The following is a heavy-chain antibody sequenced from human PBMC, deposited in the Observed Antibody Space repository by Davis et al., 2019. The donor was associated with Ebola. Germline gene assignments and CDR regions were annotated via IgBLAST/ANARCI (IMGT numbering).Heavy chain of an antibody. CDR3: HMVRGNFDL. J-gene: IGHJ6*01. V-gene: IGHV3-23*01. D-gene: IGHD2-21*01. CDR2: ISRAGGSGAGIT. CDR1: GFAFTSNA. Sequence: GGSLRLSCAASGFAFTSNAMSWVRQAPGKGLEWVSTISRAGGSGAGITFYAESVKGRFTVSRDDSKNTLYLQMDSLRAEDTAVYKRHMVRGNFDLWG.